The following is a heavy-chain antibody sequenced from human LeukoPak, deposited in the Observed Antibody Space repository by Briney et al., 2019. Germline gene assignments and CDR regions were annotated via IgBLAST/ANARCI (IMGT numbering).Heavy chain of an antibody. D-gene: IGHD3-10*01. CDR2: IYHSGST. Sequence: SETLSLTCAVSGGSISSSNWWSWVRQPPGKGLEWIGEIYHSGSTNYHPSLKSRVTISVDKSKNQFSLKLSSVTAADTAVYYCAREDYRSGSVDYWGQGTLVTVSS. CDR3: AREDYRSGSVDY. CDR1: GGSISSSNW. V-gene: IGHV4-4*02. J-gene: IGHJ4*02.